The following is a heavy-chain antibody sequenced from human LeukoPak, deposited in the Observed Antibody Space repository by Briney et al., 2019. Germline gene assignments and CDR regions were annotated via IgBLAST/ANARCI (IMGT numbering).Heavy chain of an antibody. CDR1: GGSFSGYY. Sequence: SETLSLTCAVYGGSFSGYYWSWIRQPPGKGLEWIGEINHSGSTNYNPSLKSRVTISVDTSKNQFSLKLSSVTAADTAVYYCARGRGYCSSTSCYTNWFDPWGQGTLATVSS. V-gene: IGHV4-34*01. CDR3: ARGRGYCSSTSCYTNWFDP. J-gene: IGHJ5*02. CDR2: INHSGST. D-gene: IGHD2-2*02.